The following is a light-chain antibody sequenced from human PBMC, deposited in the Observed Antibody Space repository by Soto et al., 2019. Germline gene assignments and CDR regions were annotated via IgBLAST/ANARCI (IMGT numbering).Light chain of an antibody. J-gene: IGKJ2*01. Sequence: EIVLTQSPATLSLSPGERATLSCRASESVSSYLAWYQQKPGQAPRLLIYDASNRATGIPARLSGSGSGTDFTLTISSLEPEDLAVYSCQQRSTWPYTFGQGTKLEIK. CDR1: ESVSSY. V-gene: IGKV3-11*01. CDR3: QQRSTWPYT. CDR2: DAS.